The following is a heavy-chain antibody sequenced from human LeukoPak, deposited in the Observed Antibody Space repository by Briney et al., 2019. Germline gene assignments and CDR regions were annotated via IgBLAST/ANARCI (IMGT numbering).Heavy chain of an antibody. J-gene: IGHJ5*02. V-gene: IGHV4-31*11. CDR3: ASYGSGSYRFDP. CDR1: GVSISSGNW. Sequence: SETLSLTCAVSGVSISSGNWWTWIRQHPGKGLEWIGYIHHSGSTYYNPSLKSRVIISVDTSKNQFSLKLNSVTAADTAVYYCASYGSGSYRFDPWGQGTLVTVSS. D-gene: IGHD3-10*01. CDR2: IHHSGST.